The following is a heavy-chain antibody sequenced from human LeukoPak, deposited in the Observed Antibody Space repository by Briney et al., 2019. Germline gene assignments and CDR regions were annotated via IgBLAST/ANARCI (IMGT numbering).Heavy chain of an antibody. D-gene: IGHD2-21*02. CDR2: IWYDGSNK. V-gene: IGHV3-33*01. CDR3: ARGPHSVVVTATDY. CDR1: GFTFSSYG. Sequence: GGSLRLSCAASGFTFSSYGMHWVRQAPGKGLEWVAVIWYDGSNKYYADSVKGRFTISRDNSKNTLYLQMNSLRAVDTAVYYCARGPHSVVVTATDYWGQGTLVTVSS. J-gene: IGHJ4*02.